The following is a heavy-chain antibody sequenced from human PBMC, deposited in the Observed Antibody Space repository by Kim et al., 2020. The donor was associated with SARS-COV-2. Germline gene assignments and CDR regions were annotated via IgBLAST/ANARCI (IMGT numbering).Heavy chain of an antibody. V-gene: IGHV4-34*01. Sequence: SETLSLTCAVYGGSFSGYYWSWIRQPPGKGLEWIGEINHSGSTNYNPSLKSRVTISVDTSKNQFSLKLSSVTAADTAVYYCARGLQRITMVRGVISHHNWFDPWGQGTLVTVSS. CDR2: INHSGST. CDR3: ARGLQRITMVRGVISHHNWFDP. CDR1: GGSFSGYY. D-gene: IGHD3-10*01. J-gene: IGHJ5*02.